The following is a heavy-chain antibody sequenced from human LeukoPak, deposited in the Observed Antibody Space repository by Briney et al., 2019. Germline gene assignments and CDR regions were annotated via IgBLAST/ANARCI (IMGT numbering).Heavy chain of an antibody. V-gene: IGHV4-39*07. CDR2: IYTSGST. Sequence: SETLSLTCTVSGGSISSSSYYWGWIRQPPGKGLEWIGRIYTSGSTNHNPSLKSRVTMSVDTSKNQFSLKLSSVTAADTAVYYCAREYLGGCFDYWGQGTLVTVSS. CDR1: GGSISSSSYY. J-gene: IGHJ4*02. CDR3: AREYLGGCFDY. D-gene: IGHD3-10*01.